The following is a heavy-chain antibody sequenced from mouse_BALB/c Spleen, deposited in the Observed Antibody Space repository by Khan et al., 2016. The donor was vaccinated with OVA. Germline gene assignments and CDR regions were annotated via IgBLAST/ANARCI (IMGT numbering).Heavy chain of an antibody. CDR2: ISPGRGDT. V-gene: IGHV1-77*01. D-gene: IGHD1-2*01. CDR1: GYTFTDYY. J-gene: IGHJ3*01. Sequence: QVQLQQSGAELARPGASVKLSCTASGYTFTDYYINWVKQRTGQGLEWIGEISPGRGDTYYNERFKGKATLTADKSYSTASMHLSSLTSEASAVYFCARRNYYGYTFAYWGQGTLVTVSA. CDR3: ARRNYYGYTFAY.